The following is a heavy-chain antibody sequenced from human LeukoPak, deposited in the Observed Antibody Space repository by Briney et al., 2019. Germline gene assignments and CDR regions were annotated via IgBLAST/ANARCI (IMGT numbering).Heavy chain of an antibody. CDR3: ARQNGVGLFILP. Sequence: SETLSLTCSVSGYSISSGFYWGWIRQPPGKGLEWIGSIFHSGSTYYNPSLKSRVTISVGTSKNQFSLKLSSVTAADTAVYYCARQNGVGLFILPGGQGTLVTVSS. D-gene: IGHD3-3*01. CDR1: GYSISSGFY. CDR2: IFHSGST. J-gene: IGHJ4*02. V-gene: IGHV4-38-2*02.